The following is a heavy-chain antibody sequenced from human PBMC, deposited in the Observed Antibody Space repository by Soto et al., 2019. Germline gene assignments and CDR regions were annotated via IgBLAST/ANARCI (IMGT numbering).Heavy chain of an antibody. V-gene: IGHV3-30-3*01. J-gene: IGHJ6*02. CDR1: GFTFSSYA. D-gene: IGHD2-21*02. Sequence: QVQLVESGGGVVQPGRSLRLSCAASGFTFSSYAMHWVRQAPGKGLEWVAVISYDGSNKYYADSVKGRFTISRDNSKNTLYLQMNSLRAEDTAVYYCARDQGGDSFLTTDYYYYGMDVWGQGTTVTVSS. CDR2: ISYDGSNK. CDR3: ARDQGGDSFLTTDYYYYGMDV.